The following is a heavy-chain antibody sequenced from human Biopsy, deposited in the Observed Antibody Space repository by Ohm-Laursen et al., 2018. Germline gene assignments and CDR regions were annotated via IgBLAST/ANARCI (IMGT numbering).Heavy chain of an antibody. CDR1: GFTFSIYG. CDR2: IWYDGSNK. J-gene: IGHJ4*02. CDR3: AKCMTGGSNYYFHH. D-gene: IGHD2-8*01. Sequence: SLRLSCTASGFTFSIYGMHWVRQAPGKGLEWVAAIWYDGSNKNYADSVKGRFTISRDNSKNTLYLQMNSLRGEDTAVYYCAKCMTGGSNYYFHHCGQGTLVTVSS. V-gene: IGHV3-33*06.